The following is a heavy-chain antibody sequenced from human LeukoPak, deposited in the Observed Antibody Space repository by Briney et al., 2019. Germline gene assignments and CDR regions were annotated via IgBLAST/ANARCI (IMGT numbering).Heavy chain of an antibody. CDR2: ISWNSGSI. J-gene: IGHJ4*02. V-gene: IGHV3-9*01. Sequence: GRSLRLSCAASGFTFDDYAMHWVRQAPGKGLEWVSGISWNSGSIGYADSVKGRFTISRDNAKNSLYLQMNSLRAEDTALYYCAKGLGGATNGFDYWGQGTLVTVSS. D-gene: IGHD1-26*01. CDR1: GFTFDDYA. CDR3: AKGLGGATNGFDY.